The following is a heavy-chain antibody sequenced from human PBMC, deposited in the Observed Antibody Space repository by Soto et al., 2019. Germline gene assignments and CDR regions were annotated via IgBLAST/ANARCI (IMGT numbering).Heavy chain of an antibody. J-gene: IGHJ4*02. Sequence: GGSLRLSCAASGFTLSSFALHWVRPAPGKGLEWVAVIPYDGGNKYYPDSVKGRFTISRDNSKNTLYLQMNSLRVEDTAVYYCAREPTSGATRYYFDYWGQGTLVTVSS. CDR2: IPYDGGNK. CDR3: AREPTSGATRYYFDY. CDR1: GFTLSSFA. V-gene: IGHV3-30-3*01. D-gene: IGHD1-26*01.